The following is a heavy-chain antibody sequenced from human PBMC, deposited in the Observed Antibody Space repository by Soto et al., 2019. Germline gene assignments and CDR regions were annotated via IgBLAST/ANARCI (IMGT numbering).Heavy chain of an antibody. D-gene: IGHD1-26*01. Sequence: QVQLVQSGAEVKKPGASVKVSCKASGYTFTSYGISWVRQAPGQGLEWMGWISAYNGNTNYAQNLQGTVTMTTDTYTSTAYMELRSLRSDDTAVYYCARDIGGVVGTTSPSLDYWGQGTLVTVSS. CDR2: ISAYNGNT. CDR1: GYTFTSYG. V-gene: IGHV1-18*01. J-gene: IGHJ4*02. CDR3: ARDIGGVVGTTSPSLDY.